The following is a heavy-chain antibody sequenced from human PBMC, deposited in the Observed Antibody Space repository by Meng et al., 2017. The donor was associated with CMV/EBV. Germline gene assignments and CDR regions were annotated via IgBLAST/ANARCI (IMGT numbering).Heavy chain of an antibody. V-gene: IGHV3-73*01. CDR1: GFTFSGSA. J-gene: IGHJ5*02. Sequence: GESLKISCAASGFTFSGSAMHWVRQASGKGLEWVGRIRSKANSDATAYAASVKGRFTISRDDSKNTAYLQMNSLKTEDTAVYYCTSRYFSSSWYWFDPWGQGTLVTVSS. CDR2: IRSKANSDAT. CDR3: TSRYFSSSWYWFDP. D-gene: IGHD6-13*01.